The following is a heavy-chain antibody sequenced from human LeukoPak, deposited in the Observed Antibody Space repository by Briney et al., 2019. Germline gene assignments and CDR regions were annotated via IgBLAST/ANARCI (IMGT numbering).Heavy chain of an antibody. D-gene: IGHD5-18*01. CDR3: ARATLGYSYVPSDY. V-gene: IGHV3-21*01. Sequence: GGSLRLSSAASGFTFSSYSMNWVRQAPGKGLEWVSSISSSSSYIYYADSVKGRFTISRDNAKNSLYLQMNSLRAEDTAVYYCARATLGYSYVPSDYWGQGTLVTVSS. CDR2: ISSSSSYI. CDR1: GFTFSSYS. J-gene: IGHJ4*02.